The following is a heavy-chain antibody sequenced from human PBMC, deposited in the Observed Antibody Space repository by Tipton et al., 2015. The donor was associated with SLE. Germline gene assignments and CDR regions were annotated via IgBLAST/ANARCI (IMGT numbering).Heavy chain of an antibody. J-gene: IGHJ3*01. CDR1: GYTFTTYG. Sequence: QVQLVQSGAEVKKPGASVKVSCKASGYTFTTYGISWVRQAPGQGLEWMGWISTYTGNTNYAQKFQGRVTMTTDTSTNTVYMELRSLRSDDTAVYYCAKDSRVVGGSDAFDAWGQGTMVTVSS. V-gene: IGHV1-18*04. CDR2: ISTYTGNT. D-gene: IGHD2-2*01. CDR3: AKDSRVVGGSDAFDA.